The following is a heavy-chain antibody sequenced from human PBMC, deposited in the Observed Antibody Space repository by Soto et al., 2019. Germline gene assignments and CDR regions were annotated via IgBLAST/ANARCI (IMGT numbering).Heavy chain of an antibody. CDR2: ISYDGSNK. CDR3: AKDRSLRGITIFGVGNGGLIDY. J-gene: IGHJ4*02. CDR1: GFTFSSYG. V-gene: IGHV3-30*18. D-gene: IGHD3-3*01. Sequence: QVQLVESGGGVVQPGRSLRLSCAASGFTFSSYGMHWVRQAPGKGLEWVAVISYDGSNKYYADSVKGRFTISRDNSKITLYLQMNSLRAEDTAVYYCAKDRSLRGITIFGVGNGGLIDYWGQGTLVTVSS.